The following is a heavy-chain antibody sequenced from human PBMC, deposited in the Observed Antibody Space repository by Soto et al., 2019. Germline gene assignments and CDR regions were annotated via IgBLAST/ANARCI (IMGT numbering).Heavy chain of an antibody. CDR1: GYIFTAYS. D-gene: IGHD2-15*01. J-gene: IGHJ1*01. V-gene: IGHV1-46*01. CDR3: AREENCSDGICYSEYFQR. Sequence: QVQLVQSGAEVKKPGASVKVSCKASGYIFTAYSMHWVRQAPGQGLEWMGVVNPSGGSTNYAQKFQGIITMTRDTSTSTVYMDLSSLTSEDTAVYYCAREENCSDGICYSEYFQRWCQGTLVTVSS. CDR2: VNPSGGST.